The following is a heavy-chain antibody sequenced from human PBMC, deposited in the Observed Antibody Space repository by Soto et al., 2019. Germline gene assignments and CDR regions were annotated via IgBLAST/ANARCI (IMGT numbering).Heavy chain of an antibody. D-gene: IGHD1-7*01. J-gene: IGHJ6*02. CDR3: ARSRTGTTYGGMDV. CDR1: GFAVSSNY. V-gene: IGHV3-66*01. CDR2: IHSGGDT. Sequence: EVQLVESGGDLVQPGGSLSLSGAASGFAVSSNYMTWVRQAPGKGLEWVSVIHSGGDTHYADSVRGRFTISRDNSKNTLYLQMNSLRAEDTAVYYCARSRTGTTYGGMDVWGQGTTVTVSS.